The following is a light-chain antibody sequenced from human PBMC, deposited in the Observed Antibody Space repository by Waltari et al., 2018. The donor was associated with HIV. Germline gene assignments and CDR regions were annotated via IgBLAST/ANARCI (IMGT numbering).Light chain of an antibody. CDR3: SSYSSTHTLI. CDR2: DVI. Sequence: QSALTQPASVSESPGQSITISCIGTSSDVGTYDYVSWYQQYADKAPRLIIYDVIKRPSGISGRFSGSKSGNTASLTISGLQAEDEANYYCSSYSSTHTLIFGGGT. J-gene: IGLJ2*01. CDR1: SSDVGTYDY. V-gene: IGLV2-14*03.